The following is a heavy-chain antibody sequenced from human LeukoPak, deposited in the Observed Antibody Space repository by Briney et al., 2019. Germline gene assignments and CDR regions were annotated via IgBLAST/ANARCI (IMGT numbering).Heavy chain of an antibody. V-gene: IGHV3-21*06. D-gene: IGHD5-18*01. CDR2: ISGSSSSI. CDR1: GFTFSTFG. CDR3: ARGGYSYDY. Sequence: GGSLRLSCAAYGFTFSTFGMNWVRPAPGKGLEWVSSISGSSSSIYYADSVKGRFTISRDNAKNSLYLQMNSLRAEDTAVYYCARGGYSYDYWGQGTLVTVSS. J-gene: IGHJ4*02.